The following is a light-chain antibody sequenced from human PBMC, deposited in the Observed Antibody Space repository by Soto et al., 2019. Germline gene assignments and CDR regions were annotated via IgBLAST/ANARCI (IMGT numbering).Light chain of an antibody. CDR2: AAS. CDR1: QSISNW. Sequence: DVKMTDSTTTLQACVGDGGTISCRASQSISNWLAWYQQKPGKAPKLLIYAASSLQSGVPSRFSGSGSGTDFTLTIGSLQPEDFGVYFCQQYNNWPPWTFGQGTKVDIK. CDR3: QQYNNWPPWT. V-gene: IGKV1-5*01. J-gene: IGKJ1*01.